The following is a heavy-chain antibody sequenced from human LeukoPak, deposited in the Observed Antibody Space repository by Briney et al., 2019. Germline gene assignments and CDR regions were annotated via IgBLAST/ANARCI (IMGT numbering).Heavy chain of an antibody. CDR1: EFTFDDHA. CDR3: AKGKTGLNYDILTGPPSY. V-gene: IGHV3-43*02. D-gene: IGHD3-9*01. CDR2: ISGDGGST. Sequence: PGGSLRLSCAASEFTFDDHAMHWVRQAPGKGLEWVSLISGDGGSTYYADSVKGRFTISRDNSKNSLYLQMNSLRTEDTAFYYCAKGKTGLNYDILTGPPSYWGQGTLVTVSS. J-gene: IGHJ4*02.